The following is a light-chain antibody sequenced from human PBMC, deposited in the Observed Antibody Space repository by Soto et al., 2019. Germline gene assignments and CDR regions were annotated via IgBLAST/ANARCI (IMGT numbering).Light chain of an antibody. CDR2: AAS. V-gene: IGKV1-6*01. J-gene: IGKJ1*01. Sequence: AIQMTQSPSSLSASVGDRVTITCRASQGIRNDLGWYQQRPGKAPKLLIYAASSLQSGVPSTFSGSGSGTDFTLTISSLQPEDFATYYCLQDYNYPRTFGQGTKVEFK. CDR1: QGIRND. CDR3: LQDYNYPRT.